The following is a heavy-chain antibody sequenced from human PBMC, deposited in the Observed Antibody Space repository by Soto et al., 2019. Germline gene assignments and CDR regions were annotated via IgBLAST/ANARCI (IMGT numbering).Heavy chain of an antibody. CDR2: INPNSGGT. CDR3: ARDRYYSGSYGC. J-gene: IGHJ4*02. Sequence: VASVKVSCKASGYTFTGYYMHWVRQAPGQGLELMGWINPNSGGTNYAQKFQGRVTMTRDTSISTAYMELSRLRSDDTAVYYCARDRYYSGSYGCWGQGTLVTVSS. D-gene: IGHD1-26*01. V-gene: IGHV1-2*02. CDR1: GYTFTGYY.